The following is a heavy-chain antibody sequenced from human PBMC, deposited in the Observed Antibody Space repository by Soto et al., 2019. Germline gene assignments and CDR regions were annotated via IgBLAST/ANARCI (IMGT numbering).Heavy chain of an antibody. CDR3: ARTDRDFYGLDV. CDR2: ISSAGDP. CDR1: GFTFRNYD. J-gene: IGHJ6*02. Sequence: EVQLVESWGGLVQPGGSLRLSCEASGFTFRNYDMHWVRQGTGKGLEWVSGISSAGDPDYADSVEGRFTISRENAQNSFFLQMHSLRVGDTAVYYCARTDRDFYGLDVWGQGTTVIVSS. V-gene: IGHV3-13*05.